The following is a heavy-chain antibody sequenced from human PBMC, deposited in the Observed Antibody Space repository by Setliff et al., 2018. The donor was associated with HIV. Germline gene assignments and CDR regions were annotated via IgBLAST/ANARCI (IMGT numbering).Heavy chain of an antibody. CDR2: INPYSGDT. Sequence: ASVKVSCKASGYTLTGYYMHWVRLAPGLGLEWMGWINPYSGDTTFAHKFRGRVTMTRDTSTSTAYMELSSLRFDDTAVYYCARLSVEDGFDVWGQGTLVTVSS. J-gene: IGHJ3*01. CDR3: ARLSVEDGFDV. CDR1: GYTLTGYY. V-gene: IGHV1-2*02.